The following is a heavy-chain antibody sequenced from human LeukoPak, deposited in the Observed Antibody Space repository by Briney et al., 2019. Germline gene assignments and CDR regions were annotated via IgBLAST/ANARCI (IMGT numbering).Heavy chain of an antibody. CDR1: GFTFSSYA. V-gene: IGHV3-30-3*01. J-gene: IGHJ4*02. D-gene: IGHD7-27*01. CDR2: ISYDGSNK. CDR3: ANSRNWGCVY. Sequence: GGSLRLSCAASGFTFSSYAMHWVRQAPGKGLEWVAVISYDGSNKYYADSVKGRFTISRDNSKNSLYLQMNSLRVEDTAMYYCANSRNWGCVYWGQGTLVTVSS.